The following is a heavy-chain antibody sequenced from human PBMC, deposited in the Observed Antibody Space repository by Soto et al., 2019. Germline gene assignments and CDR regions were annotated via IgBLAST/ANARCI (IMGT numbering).Heavy chain of an antibody. D-gene: IGHD3-10*02. CDR3: AKASGLFGEFDY. V-gene: IGHV3-23*01. J-gene: IGHJ4*02. CDR1: GFTFSSYS. Sequence: EVQLLESGGGLVQPGGSLRLSCAASGFTFSSYSMSWVRQAPGKGLEWVSAISGSGGSTYYADTVKGRFTISGDNPKNPRYLKMNSLRAEDTAGYYWAKASGLFGEFDYGGRGALFTVSS. CDR2: ISGSGGST.